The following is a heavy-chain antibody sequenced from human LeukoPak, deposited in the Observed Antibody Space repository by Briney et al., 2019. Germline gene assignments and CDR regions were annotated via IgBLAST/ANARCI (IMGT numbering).Heavy chain of an antibody. J-gene: IGHJ4*02. Sequence: GGSLGLSCAASGFTFSSYGMHWVRQAPGKGLEWVAVISYDGSNKYYADSVKGRFTISRDNSKNTLYLQMNSLRAEDTAVYYCAKGGLKFSSGWYYFDYWGQGTLVTVSS. CDR3: AKGGLKFSSGWYYFDY. CDR1: GFTFSSYG. CDR2: ISYDGSNK. D-gene: IGHD6-19*01. V-gene: IGHV3-30*18.